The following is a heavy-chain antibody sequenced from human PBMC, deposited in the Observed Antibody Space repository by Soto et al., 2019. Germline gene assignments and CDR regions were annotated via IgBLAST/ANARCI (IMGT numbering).Heavy chain of an antibody. J-gene: IGHJ6*04. Sequence: PSENRSLTCSFWVCAVISFSYYLSFISQPPWRRPDLIGYIHHSGATRYNPSLNDRVSISLDTSKNHLALKLNSVTAADTAVYYCAREPDMFDSHPRSQKFSQGLEVWGKGNSVNVSS. CDR2: IHHSGAT. CDR1: VCAVISFSYY. D-gene: IGHD3-10*02. V-gene: IGHV4-61*03. CDR3: AREPDMFDSHPRSQKFSQGLEV.